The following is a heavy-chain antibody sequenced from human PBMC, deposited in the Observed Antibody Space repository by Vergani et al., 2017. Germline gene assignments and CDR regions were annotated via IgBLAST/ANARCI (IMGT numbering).Heavy chain of an antibody. CDR1: GGSISSYY. D-gene: IGHD2-2*01. V-gene: IGHV4-59*12. Sequence: QVQLQESGPGLVKPSQTLSLTCTVSGGSISSYYWSWIRQPPGKGLEWIGYIYHSGSTYYNPSLKSRVTISVDRSKNQFSLKLSSVTAADTAVYYCAREGGRYQLLQHWGQGTLVTVSS. J-gene: IGHJ1*01. CDR3: AREGGRYQLLQH. CDR2: IYHSGST.